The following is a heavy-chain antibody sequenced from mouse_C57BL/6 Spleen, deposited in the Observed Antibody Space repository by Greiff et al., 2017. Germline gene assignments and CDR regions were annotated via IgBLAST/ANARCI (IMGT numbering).Heavy chain of an antibody. CDR2: ISDGGSYT. CDR1: GFTFSSYA. V-gene: IGHV5-4*01. CDR3: ARRDYWYFDV. Sequence: EVQLVESGGGLVKPGGSLKLSCAASGFTFSSYAMSWVRQTPEKRLEWVATISDGGSYTYYPDNVKGRFTISRDNAKNTLYLKMRHLKTEDTAMYYCARRDYWYFDVWGTGTTVTVSS. J-gene: IGHJ1*03.